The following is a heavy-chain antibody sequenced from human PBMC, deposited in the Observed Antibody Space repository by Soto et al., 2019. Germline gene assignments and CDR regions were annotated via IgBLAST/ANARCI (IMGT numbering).Heavy chain of an antibody. J-gene: IGHJ4*02. V-gene: IGHV3-72*01. CDR1: GITLSDHF. CDR3: ASIRGGMGY. D-gene: IGHD3-10*01. Sequence: EVQLVESGEGLVQPGGSLRLSCAASGITLSDHFIDWVRQAPGKGLDWVGRTKAKAYSYTTEYAASVKGRFTISRDDSENSVYLQMNSLKSEDTAVYYCASIRGGMGYWGQGTLVTVSP. CDR2: TKAKAYSYTT.